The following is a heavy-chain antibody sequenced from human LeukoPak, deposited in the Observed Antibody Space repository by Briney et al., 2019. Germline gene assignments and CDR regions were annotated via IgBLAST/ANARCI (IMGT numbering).Heavy chain of an antibody. CDR1: GYTFTSYY. CDR3: ARDNSVGDNAWWFDP. D-gene: IGHD1-26*01. J-gene: IGHJ5*02. Sequence: GASVKVSCKASGYTFTSYYMHWVRQAPRQGLEWMGLITPTGGSTGYAQKFQGRVTMTRDMSTSTDYMELSSLRSEDTAIYYCARDNSVGDNAWWFDPWGQGTLVTVSS. CDR2: ITPTGGST. V-gene: IGHV1-46*01.